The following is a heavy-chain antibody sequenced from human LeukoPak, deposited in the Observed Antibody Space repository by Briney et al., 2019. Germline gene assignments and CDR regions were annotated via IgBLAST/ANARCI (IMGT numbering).Heavy chain of an antibody. CDR1: GGSISSSSYY. CDR3: ATMVTRIGWFDP. Sequence: SETLSLTCTVSGGSISSSSYYWGWIRQPPGKGLEWIGSIYYSGSTYYNPSLKSRVTISVDTSKNQFSLKLSSVTAADTAVYYCATMVTRIGWFDPWGQGTLVTVSS. J-gene: IGHJ5*02. D-gene: IGHD5-18*01. CDR2: IYYSGST. V-gene: IGHV4-39*07.